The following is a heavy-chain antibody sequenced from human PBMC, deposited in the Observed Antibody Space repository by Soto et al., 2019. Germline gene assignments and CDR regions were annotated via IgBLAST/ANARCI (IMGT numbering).Heavy chain of an antibody. CDR2: INPNSGGT. J-gene: IGHJ6*02. Sequence: QVQLVQSGAEVKKPGASVKVSCKASGYTFTGYYMHWVRQAPGQGLEWMGWINPNSGGTNYAQKFQGWVTMTRDTSISTAYMELSRLRSDDTAVYYCARGSAAAAGPDYYYGMDVWGQGTTVTVSS. CDR3: ARGSAAAAGPDYYYGMDV. D-gene: IGHD6-13*01. CDR1: GYTFTGYY. V-gene: IGHV1-2*04.